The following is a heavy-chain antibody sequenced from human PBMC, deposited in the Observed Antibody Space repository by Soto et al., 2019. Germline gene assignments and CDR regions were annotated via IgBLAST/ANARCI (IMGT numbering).Heavy chain of an antibody. CDR1: GFTFTSSA. V-gene: IGHV1-58*01. D-gene: IGHD2-2*01. CDR3: ATDMGGRYCCSTSYLYSFDY. CDR2: IVVGSGNT. J-gene: IGHJ4*02. Sequence: GASVKVSCKASGFTFTSSAVQWVRQARGQRLEWIGWIVVGSGNTNYAQKFQERVTITRDMSTSTAYMELSSLRSEDTAGYYCATDMGGRYCCSTSYLYSFDYWGQGTLVTVSS.